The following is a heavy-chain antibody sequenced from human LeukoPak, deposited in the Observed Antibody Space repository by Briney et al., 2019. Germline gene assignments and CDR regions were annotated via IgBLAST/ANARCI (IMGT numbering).Heavy chain of an antibody. D-gene: IGHD6-19*01. CDR3: ARDGAVAGTADY. CDR2: IWYDGSNE. Sequence: GGSLRLSCAASGFTFSSYGMHWVRQAPGKGLEWVAVIWYDGSNEYYADSVKGRFTISRDNSKNTLYLQMNSLRAEDTAVYYCARDGAVAGTADYWGQGTLVTVSS. CDR1: GFTFSSYG. V-gene: IGHV3-33*01. J-gene: IGHJ4*02.